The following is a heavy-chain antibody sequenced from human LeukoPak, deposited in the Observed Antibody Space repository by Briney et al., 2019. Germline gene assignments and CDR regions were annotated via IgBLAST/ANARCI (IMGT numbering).Heavy chain of an antibody. CDR2: MNPNSGNT. J-gene: IGHJ6*02. Sequence: GASVKVSCKASGYTFTSYDINWVRQATGQGLEWMGWMNPNSGNTGYAQKFQGRVTMTRNTSISTAYMELSSLRSEDTAVYYCARGDPLGSTSSPYGMDVWGQGTTVTVSS. V-gene: IGHV1-8*01. D-gene: IGHD2-2*01. CDR1: GYTFTSYD. CDR3: ARGDPLGSTSSPYGMDV.